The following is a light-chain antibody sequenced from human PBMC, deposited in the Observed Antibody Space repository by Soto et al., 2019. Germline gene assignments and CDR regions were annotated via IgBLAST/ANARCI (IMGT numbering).Light chain of an antibody. V-gene: IGKV3-20*01. J-gene: IGKJ2*01. CDR2: SAS. CDR3: QQYGSSPGT. CDR1: QSVSFSY. Sequence: EIVLTQSPGTLSLSPGERATLSCWASQSVSFSYLAWYQQKPGQAPRLLIYSASSRAAGIPNRFSGSGSGTDFTLTISRLEPEDFAVYYCQQYGSSPGTFGQGTKLEIK.